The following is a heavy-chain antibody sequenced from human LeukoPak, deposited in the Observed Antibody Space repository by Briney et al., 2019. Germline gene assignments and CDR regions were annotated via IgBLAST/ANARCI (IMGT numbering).Heavy chain of an antibody. CDR3: ARRGYCSGGGCYSNPFDI. CDR1: AYSFTSYW. CDR2: IYPGDSET. Sequence: GESLKISCKGSAYSFTSYWIGWVRQMPGKGLEWMGIIYPGDSETRYSPSFQGQVTTSVDKSISTAYLQWSSLKASDTAMYYCARRGYCSGGGCYSNPFDIWGQGTMVTVSS. J-gene: IGHJ3*02. D-gene: IGHD2-15*01. V-gene: IGHV5-51*01.